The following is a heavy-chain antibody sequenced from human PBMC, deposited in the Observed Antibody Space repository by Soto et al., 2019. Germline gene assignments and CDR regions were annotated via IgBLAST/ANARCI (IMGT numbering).Heavy chain of an antibody. J-gene: IGHJ4*02. CDR1: GFTFSSYA. D-gene: IGHD3-22*01. Sequence: PGGSLRLSCAASGFTFSSYAMSWVRQAPGKGLEWASAISGSGGSTYYADSVKGRFTISRDNSKNTLYLQMNSLRAEDTAVYYCDKSYSSGYYGDPHDYCGEGTLVTLSS. CDR3: DKSYSSGYYGDPHDY. V-gene: IGHV3-23*01. CDR2: ISGSGGST.